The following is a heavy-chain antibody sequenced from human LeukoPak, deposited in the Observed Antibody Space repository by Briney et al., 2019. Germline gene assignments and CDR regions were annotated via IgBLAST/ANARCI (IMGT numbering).Heavy chain of an antibody. CDR3: ARDPETYYYDSSGYYPFDY. J-gene: IGHJ4*02. CDR2: INPNSGGT. CDR1: GHTFTGYY. Sequence: ASVKVSCKASGHTFTGYYMHWVRQAPGQGLEWMGRINPNSGGTNYAQKFQGRGTMTRDTSISTAYMELSRLRSDDTAVYYCARDPETYYYDSSGYYPFDYWGQGTLVTVSS. V-gene: IGHV1-2*06. D-gene: IGHD3-22*01.